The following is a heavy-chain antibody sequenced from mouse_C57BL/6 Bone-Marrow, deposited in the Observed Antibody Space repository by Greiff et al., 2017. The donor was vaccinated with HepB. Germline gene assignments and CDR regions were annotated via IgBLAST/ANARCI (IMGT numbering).Heavy chain of an antibody. CDR2: ISDGGSYT. J-gene: IGHJ4*01. D-gene: IGHD2-1*01. CDR3: ARGYYGNYERAMDY. Sequence: DVMLVESGGGLVKPGGSLKLSCAASGFTFSSYAISWVRQTPEKRLEWVATISDGGSYTYYPDNVKGRFTISRDNAKNNLYLQMSHLKSEDTAMYYCARGYYGNYERAMDYWGQGTSVTVSS. V-gene: IGHV5-4*03. CDR1: GFTFSSYA.